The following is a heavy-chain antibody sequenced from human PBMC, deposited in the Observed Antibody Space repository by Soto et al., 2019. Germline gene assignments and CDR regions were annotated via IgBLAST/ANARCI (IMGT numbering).Heavy chain of an antibody. CDR3: AHIVVAGLGYYFDY. Sequence: QITLKESGPTLVKPTQTLTLTCTFSGFSLSSTRMAVGWIRQPPGKALEWLALIYWDDDKRYSTFLKSRLTITQDTSKNQVVLTMSNMDPVDTARYYCAHIVVAGLGYYFDYWGQGTLVTVSS. J-gene: IGHJ4*02. CDR2: IYWDDDK. CDR1: GFSLSSTRMA. D-gene: IGHD6-19*01. V-gene: IGHV2-5*02.